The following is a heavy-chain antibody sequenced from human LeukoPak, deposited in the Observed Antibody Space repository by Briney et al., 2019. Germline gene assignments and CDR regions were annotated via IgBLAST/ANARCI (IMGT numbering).Heavy chain of an antibody. D-gene: IGHD5-18*01. Sequence: SETLSLTCTVSGCSVSSGSYYWSWIRQPPGKGLEWIGYIYYSGSTNYNPSLKSRVTISVDTSKNQFSLKLSSVTAADTAVYYCARGRYSYGSRWGQGTLVTVSS. J-gene: IGHJ4*02. CDR2: IYYSGST. V-gene: IGHV4-61*01. CDR3: ARGRYSYGSR. CDR1: GCSVSSGSYY.